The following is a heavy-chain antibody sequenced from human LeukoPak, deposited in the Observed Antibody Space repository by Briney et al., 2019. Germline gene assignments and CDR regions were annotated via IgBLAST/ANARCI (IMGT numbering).Heavy chain of an antibody. D-gene: IGHD3-16*01. J-gene: IGHJ4*02. CDR3: ARQSHVWGSCVN. Sequence: SETLCLTCTVSGGSISSYYWNWIRQPPGKGLEWIGYINYSGSTNYNPSLKSQVIISVDVSKNQFSLKLSSVTAADTAVYYCARQSHVWGSCVNWGQGTLVTVSS. CDR1: GGSISSYY. CDR2: INYSGST. V-gene: IGHV4-59*08.